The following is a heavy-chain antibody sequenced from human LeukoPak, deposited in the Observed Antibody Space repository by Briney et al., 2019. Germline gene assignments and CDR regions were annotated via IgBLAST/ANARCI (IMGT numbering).Heavy chain of an antibody. Sequence: GRSLRLSCAPSGFTFSSYAMRWVRQAPGKGLEWVAVISYDGSNKNYADSVKGRFTISRDNSKNTLYLQMNSLRAEDTAVYYCVRDNPPDCSSTSCYKGFYYYYMDVWGKGTTVTVSS. V-gene: IGHV3-30-3*01. CDR2: ISYDGSNK. CDR3: VRDNPPDCSSTSCYKGFYYYYMDV. D-gene: IGHD2-2*02. CDR1: GFTFSSYA. J-gene: IGHJ6*03.